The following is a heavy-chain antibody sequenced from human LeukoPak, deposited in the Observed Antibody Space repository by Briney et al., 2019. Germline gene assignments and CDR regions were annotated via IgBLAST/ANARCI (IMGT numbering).Heavy chain of an antibody. J-gene: IGHJ4*02. CDR3: AKDVDIVATINGGFDY. Sequence: GGSLRPSCAASGFTFSSYAMSWVRQAPGKGLEWVSAISGSGGSTYYADSVKGRFTISRDNSKNTLYLQMNSLRAEDTAVYYCAKDVDIVATINGGFDYWGKGTLVTVSS. V-gene: IGHV3-23*01. D-gene: IGHD5-12*01. CDR1: GFTFSSYA. CDR2: ISGSGGST.